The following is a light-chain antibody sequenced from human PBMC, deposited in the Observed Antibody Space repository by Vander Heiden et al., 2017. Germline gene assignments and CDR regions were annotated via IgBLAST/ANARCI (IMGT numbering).Light chain of an antibody. CDR1: SSNIGNNA. J-gene: IGLJ3*02. V-gene: IGLV1-44*01. Sequence: QSILPQPPSTSGTPGQRVTISCSGSSSNIGNNAVHWYQQLPGTAPKVLIYTNNQRPSGVPARFSGSKSGTSASLAISGLQSEDEAHYYCATWDDSLFGWVFGGGTKLTVV. CDR3: ATWDDSLFGWV. CDR2: TNN.